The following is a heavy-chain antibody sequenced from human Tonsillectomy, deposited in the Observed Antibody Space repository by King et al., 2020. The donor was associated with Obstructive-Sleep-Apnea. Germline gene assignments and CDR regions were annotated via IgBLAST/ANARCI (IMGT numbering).Heavy chain of an antibody. CDR1: GGTFSSYA. CDR2: IIPIFGTA. V-gene: IGHV1-69*01. CDR3: ARGDCSGGSCYSYY. J-gene: IGHJ4*02. Sequence: VQLVESGAEVKKPGSSVKVSCKASGGTFSSYAISWVRQAPGQGLEWMGGIIPIFGTANYAQEFQGRVTITADESTSTAYMELSSLRSEDTAVYYCARGDCSGGSCYSYYWGQGTLVTVSS. D-gene: IGHD2-15*01.